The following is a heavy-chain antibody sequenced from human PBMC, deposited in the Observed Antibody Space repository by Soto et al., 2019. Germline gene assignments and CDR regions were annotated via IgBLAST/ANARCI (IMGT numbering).Heavy chain of an antibody. Sequence: QVQLVQSGAEVKKPGSSVKVSCKASGGTFSSYAISWVRQAPGQGLEWMGGIIPIFGTANYAQQFQGRVTITADESTSTAYMELSSLRSEDTAVYYCARLYYYDSSGYYPSRYFAYWGQETLVTVSS. CDR2: IIPIFGTA. V-gene: IGHV1-69*01. D-gene: IGHD3-22*01. CDR1: GGTFSSYA. CDR3: ARLYYYDSSGYYPSRYFAY. J-gene: IGHJ4*02.